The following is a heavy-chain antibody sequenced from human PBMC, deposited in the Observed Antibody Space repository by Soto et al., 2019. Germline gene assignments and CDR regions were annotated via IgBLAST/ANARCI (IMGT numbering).Heavy chain of an antibody. D-gene: IGHD3-10*01. V-gene: IGHV1-69*13. CDR3: AGPRGVTYYYYGMDV. CDR2: IIPIFGTA. J-gene: IGHJ6*02. CDR1: GGTFSSYA. Sequence: GASVKVSCKASGGTFSSYAISWVRQAPGQGLEWMGGIIPIFGTANYAQKFQGRVTITADESTSTAYMELSSLRSEDTAVYYCAGPRGVTYYYYGMDVWGQGTTVTVSS.